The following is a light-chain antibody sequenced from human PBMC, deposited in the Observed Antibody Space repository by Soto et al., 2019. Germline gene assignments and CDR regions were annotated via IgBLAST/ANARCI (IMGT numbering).Light chain of an antibody. Sequence: EVVMTQSPATLSVSPGERATLSCRASETVATNLAGYQQKPGQAPRLLISGASTRAAGISDRFRGRGYGTEFILTISSLRSDDSAIYYCQQYFEWPPMTFGQGTKVEI. J-gene: IGKJ1*01. CDR1: ETVATN. CDR3: QQYFEWPPMT. V-gene: IGKV3-15*01. CDR2: GAS.